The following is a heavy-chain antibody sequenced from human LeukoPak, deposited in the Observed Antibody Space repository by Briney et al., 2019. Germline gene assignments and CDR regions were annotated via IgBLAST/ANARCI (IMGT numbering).Heavy chain of an antibody. J-gene: IGHJ6*03. V-gene: IGHV1-69*13. Sequence: ASVKVSSKASGGTFKNYAISWVREAPGPGLKWMGGILPIFRTTNYAQKFQARVTITADETTRTAYMEMSSLKSEDTAVYYCARDGRSSSWARFRYYYYMDVWGKGTTVTISS. CDR1: GGTFKNYA. CDR2: ILPIFRTT. CDR3: ARDGRSSSWARFRYYYYMDV. D-gene: IGHD6-13*01.